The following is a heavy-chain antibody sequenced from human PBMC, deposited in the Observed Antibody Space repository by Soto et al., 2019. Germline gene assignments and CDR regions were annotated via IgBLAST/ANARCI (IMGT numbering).Heavy chain of an antibody. V-gene: IGHV1-18*04. CDR1: GYTFTSYY. Sequence: ASVKVSCKASGYTFTSYYMHWVRQAPGQGLEWMGWISGYNSHTNYAQKLQGRVTMTTDTSTSTAYMELRSLRSDDTAVYYCARVWFGELCWFDPWGQGTRVTVSS. CDR3: ARVWFGELCWFDP. D-gene: IGHD3-10*01. J-gene: IGHJ5*02. CDR2: ISGYNSHT.